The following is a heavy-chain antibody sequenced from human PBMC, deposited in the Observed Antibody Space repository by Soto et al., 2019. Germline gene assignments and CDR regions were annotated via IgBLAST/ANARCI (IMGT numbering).Heavy chain of an antibody. CDR3: ASSQCSSTSFESCYYCYYGIDV. D-gene: IGHD2-2*01. CDR2: IIPIPGTA. J-gene: IGHJ6*02. CDR1: GGTFGSYA. Sequence: QVQLVQSGAEVKKPGSSVKVSCKASGGTFGSYAISWVRQAPGQGLEWRGGIIPIPGTANYAQNFHDRVTVVGDESTSTAYMGLSRLRSEDTALYDCASSQCSSTSFESCYYCYYGIDVWGQGTMVTVSS. V-gene: IGHV1-69*01.